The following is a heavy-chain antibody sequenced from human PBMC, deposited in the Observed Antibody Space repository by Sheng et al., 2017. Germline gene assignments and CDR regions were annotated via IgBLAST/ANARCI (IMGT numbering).Heavy chain of an antibody. D-gene: IGHD3-16*01. CDR2: IYYGGST. J-gene: IGHJ4*02. Sequence: QLHLQESGPGLVKASETLSLTCSISGVSMNSDSWGWIRQPPGMGLEWIGTIYYGGSTSYNPSLRSRVTVSEDTSKNQFSLKLSSVTAADTAVYYCARGMMTFGGVINVWGQGTLVTVSS. V-gene: IGHV4-39*07. CDR3: ARGMMTFGGVINV. CDR1: GVSMNSDS.